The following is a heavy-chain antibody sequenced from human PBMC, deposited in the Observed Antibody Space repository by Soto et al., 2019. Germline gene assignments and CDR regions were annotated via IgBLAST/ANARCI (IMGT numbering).Heavy chain of an antibody. CDR2: ISWNSGSI. J-gene: IGHJ6*03. CDR1: GFTFDDYA. CDR3: ATYSYGYQHDYYYYYMDV. D-gene: IGHD5-18*01. V-gene: IGHV3-9*01. Sequence: DVQLVESGGGLVQPGRSLRLSCAASGFTFDDYAMHWVRQAPGKGLEWVSGISWNSGSIGYADSVKGRFTISRDNAKNSLYLQMNSLRAEDTALYYCATYSYGYQHDYYYYYMDVWGKGTTVTVSS.